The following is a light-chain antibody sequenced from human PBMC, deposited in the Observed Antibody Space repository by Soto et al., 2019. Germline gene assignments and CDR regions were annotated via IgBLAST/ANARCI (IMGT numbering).Light chain of an antibody. V-gene: IGKV3-20*01. CDR1: QTVTNNH. J-gene: IGKJ4*01. Sequence: IALTQSPGTLSLSPGERATLSCRASQTVTNNHLAWYRQKPGQPPRLLIYGTSNRATGIPDRFSGSGSGTDFTLTISRLESEDFAVYYCQQYGGSITFGGGTKVEIK. CDR2: GTS. CDR3: QQYGGSIT.